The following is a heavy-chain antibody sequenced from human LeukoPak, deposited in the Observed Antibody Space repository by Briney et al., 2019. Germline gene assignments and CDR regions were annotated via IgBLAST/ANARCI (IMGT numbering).Heavy chain of an antibody. Sequence: ASVKVSCTASGYTFTSYAMNWVRQAPGQGLEWMGWINTNTGNPTYAQGFTGRFVFSLDTSVSTAYLQISSLKAEDTAVYYCARGHGWARSSWYNRHFDYWGQGTLVTVSS. D-gene: IGHD6-13*01. CDR1: GYTFTSYA. CDR2: INTNTGNP. CDR3: ARGHGWARSSWYNRHFDY. J-gene: IGHJ4*02. V-gene: IGHV7-4-1*02.